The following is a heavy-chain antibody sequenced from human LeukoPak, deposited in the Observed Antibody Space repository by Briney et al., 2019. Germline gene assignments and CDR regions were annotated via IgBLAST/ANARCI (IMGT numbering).Heavy chain of an antibody. J-gene: IGHJ4*02. V-gene: IGHV3-23*01. CDR2: ISNNGGYT. CDR3: AKQLGYCSGGSCYFPY. Sequence: GGSLRLSCAASGFTFSSSAMSWVRQAPGKGLEWVSAISNNGGYTYYADPVQGRFTISRDNSKSTLCLQMNSLRAEDTAVYYCAKQLGYCSGGSCYFPYWGQGTLVTVSS. CDR1: GFTFSSSA. D-gene: IGHD2-15*01.